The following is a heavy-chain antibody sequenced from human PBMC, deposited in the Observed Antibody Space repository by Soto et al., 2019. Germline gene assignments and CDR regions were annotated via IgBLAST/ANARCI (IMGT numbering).Heavy chain of an antibody. J-gene: IGHJ4*02. CDR2: IIPIFGTA. CDR1: GGTFSSYA. D-gene: IGHD3-16*02. Sequence: QVQLVQSGAEVKKPGSSVKVSCKASGGTFSSYAISWVRQAPGQGLEWMGGIIPIFGTANYAQKFQGRVTITADESTSTAYMELSSLRSEDTAVYYCARDREEGGLGELSFYYFDYWGQGTLVTVSS. V-gene: IGHV1-69*01. CDR3: ARDREEGGLGELSFYYFDY.